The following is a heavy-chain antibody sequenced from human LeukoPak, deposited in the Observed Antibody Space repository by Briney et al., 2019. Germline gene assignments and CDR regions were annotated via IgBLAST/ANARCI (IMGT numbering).Heavy chain of an antibody. CDR2: ISGSGGNT. Sequence: PGGSLRLSCAASGFTFWNYAMTWVRQAPGKGLEWVSGISGSGGNTYYADSLKGRFTISRDNSKNTLYLQMNSLRAEDTAVYYCAKGGSGYYYSHFDYWGQGTLVTVSS. V-gene: IGHV3-23*01. J-gene: IGHJ4*02. CDR3: AKGGSGYYYSHFDY. CDR1: GFTFWNYA. D-gene: IGHD5-12*01.